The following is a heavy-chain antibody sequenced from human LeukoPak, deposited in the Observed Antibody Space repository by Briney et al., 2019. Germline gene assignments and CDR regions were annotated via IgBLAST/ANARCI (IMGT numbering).Heavy chain of an antibody. CDR2: IYPGDSDT. V-gene: IGHV5-51*01. Sequence: GESLKISCKASAHSIPCYWIGWVRQMPGKGLEWMGIIYPGDSDTRYSPSFQGQVTISADRSISTTYLQWSSLKASDTAMYYCARSSGTYLFDYWGQGTLVTVSS. D-gene: IGHD1-26*01. J-gene: IGHJ4*02. CDR3: ARSSGTYLFDY. CDR1: AHSIPCYW.